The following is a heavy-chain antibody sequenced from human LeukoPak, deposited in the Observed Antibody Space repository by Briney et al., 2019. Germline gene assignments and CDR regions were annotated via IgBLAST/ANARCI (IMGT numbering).Heavy chain of an antibody. CDR3: AKDDYGSGSSYY. CDR2: ISGSGGST. Sequence: TGGSLRLSCAASGFTFSSYAMSWVRQAPGKGLEWVSAISGSGGSTYYADSVEGRFTISRDNSKNTLYLQMNSLRAEDTAVYYCAKDDYGSGSSYYWGQGTLVTVSS. V-gene: IGHV3-23*01. J-gene: IGHJ4*02. CDR1: GFTFSSYA. D-gene: IGHD3-10*01.